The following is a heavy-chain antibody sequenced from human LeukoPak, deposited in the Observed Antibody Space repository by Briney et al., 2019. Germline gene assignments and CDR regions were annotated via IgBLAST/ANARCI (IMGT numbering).Heavy chain of an antibody. J-gene: IGHJ4*02. CDR1: GFTFSSYG. CDR2: ISYDGSNK. V-gene: IGHV3-30*03. D-gene: IGHD5-12*01. CDR3: ARGPIVATIPGTWFDY. Sequence: GGSLRLSCAASGFTFSSYGMHWVRQAPGKGLEWVAVISYDGSNKYYADSVKGRFTISRDNSKNTLYLQMNSLRAEDTAVYYCARGPIVATIPGTWFDYWGQGTLVTVSS.